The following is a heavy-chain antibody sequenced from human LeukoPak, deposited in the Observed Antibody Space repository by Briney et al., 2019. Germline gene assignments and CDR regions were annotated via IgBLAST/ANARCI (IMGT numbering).Heavy chain of an antibody. J-gene: IGHJ4*02. V-gene: IGHV3-23*01. CDR1: GFTFSIYD. CDR2: INRGVGSA. Sequence: GGSLRLSCAASGFTFSIYDLSWVRQAPGKGLECVSAINRGVGSAYYADSVKGRFTNSRDNSKNTLYLQMNSLRAEDTAVYYCARGGGAYCGSDCHRNFDYWGQGTLVTVSS. D-gene: IGHD2-21*02. CDR3: ARGGGAYCGSDCHRNFDY.